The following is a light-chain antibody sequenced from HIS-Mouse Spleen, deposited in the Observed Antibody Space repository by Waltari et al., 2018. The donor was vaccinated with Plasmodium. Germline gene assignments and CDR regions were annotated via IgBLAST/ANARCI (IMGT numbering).Light chain of an antibody. CDR2: EVS. J-gene: IGLJ2*01. Sequence: QSALTQPPSASGSPGQSATISFTGTSRDVGGYNYASWYHQHPGKAPKLMISEVSKRPSGVPDRFSGSKSGNTASLTVSGLQAEDEADYYCSSYAGSNNLVFGGGTKLTVL. CDR1: SRDVGGYNY. CDR3: SSYAGSNNLV. V-gene: IGLV2-8*01.